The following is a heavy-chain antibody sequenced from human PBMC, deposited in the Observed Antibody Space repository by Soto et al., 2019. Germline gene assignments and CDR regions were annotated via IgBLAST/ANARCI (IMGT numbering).Heavy chain of an antibody. V-gene: IGHV1-24*01. D-gene: IGHD2-15*01. CDR1: GYTLTELS. J-gene: IGHJ4*02. Sequence: ASVKVSCKVSGYTLTELSMHCVRQAPGKGLEWMGGFDPEDGETIYAQKFQGRVTMTEDTSTDTAYMELSSLRSEDTAVYYCATSVSCSGGSCQDYWGQGTLVTVSS. CDR2: FDPEDGET. CDR3: ATSVSCSGGSCQDY.